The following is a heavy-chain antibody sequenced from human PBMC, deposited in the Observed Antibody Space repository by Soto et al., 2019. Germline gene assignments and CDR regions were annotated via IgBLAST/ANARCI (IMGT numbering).Heavy chain of an antibody. D-gene: IGHD1-26*01. CDR1: GGSFSGYY. V-gene: IGHV4-34*01. Sequence: QVQLQQWGAGLLKPSETLSLTCAVYGGSFSGYYWSWIRQPPGKGLEWIGEINHSGRTSYNPSLKSRVTISIDASKNQFSLKLSSVTAADTAVYYYATRVGSYYNSDVWGQGTTVTVSS. CDR3: ATRVGSYYNSDV. CDR2: INHSGRT. J-gene: IGHJ6*02.